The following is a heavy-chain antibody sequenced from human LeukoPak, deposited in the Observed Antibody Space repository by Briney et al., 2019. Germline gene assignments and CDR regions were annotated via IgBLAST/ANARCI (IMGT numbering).Heavy chain of an antibody. CDR3: ARRMTVSATNWFDP. V-gene: IGHV4-34*01. Sequence: SETLSLTCAVYGGSFSGYSWTWIRQPPGKGLEWIGEINHSGSTNLNPSLKSRLTISVDTSKNQFSLRLSPVTAADTAIYYCARRMTVSATNWFDPWGQGTLVTVSS. CDR1: GGSFSGYS. D-gene: IGHD5/OR15-5a*01. J-gene: IGHJ5*02. CDR2: INHSGST.